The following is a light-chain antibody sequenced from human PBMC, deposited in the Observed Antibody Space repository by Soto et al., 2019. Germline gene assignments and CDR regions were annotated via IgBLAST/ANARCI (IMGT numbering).Light chain of an antibody. CDR1: QSLSSSQ. V-gene: IGKV3-20*01. CDR3: QQYYSTPKT. J-gene: IGKJ1*01. CDR2: DAS. Sequence: EIVLTQSPGTLSLSPGERATVSCRASQSLSSSQLAWYQQKVGRAPRLLIHDASSRATGIPDRFSGSGSGTDFTLTISSLQAEDVAVYYCQQYYSTPKTFGQGTKVDIK.